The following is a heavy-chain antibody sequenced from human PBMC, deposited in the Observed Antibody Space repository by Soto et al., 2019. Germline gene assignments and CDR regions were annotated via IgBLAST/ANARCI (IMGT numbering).Heavy chain of an antibody. Sequence: GGSLRLSCAASGFTFSDYYMSWIRQAPGKGLEWVSYTSSSSSYTNYADSVKGRFTISRDNAKNSLYLQMNSLRAEDTAVYYCARAEAPIGYWGQGTLVTVSS. J-gene: IGHJ4*02. CDR1: GFTFSDYY. V-gene: IGHV3-11*06. CDR2: TSSSSSYT. CDR3: ARAEAPIGY.